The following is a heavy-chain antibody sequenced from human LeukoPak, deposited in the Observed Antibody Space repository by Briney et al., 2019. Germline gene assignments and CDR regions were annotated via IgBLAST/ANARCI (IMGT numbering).Heavy chain of an antibody. CDR3: ARQPLIVLMVYAPFDY. Sequence: GGSLRLSCAASGFTISSYAMHWVGQALGKGLEWVAVISYDGSNKYYADSVKGRFTISRDNSKNTLYLQMNSLRAEDTAVYYCARQPLIVLMVYAPFDYWGQGTLLTVSS. V-gene: IGHV3-30-3*01. J-gene: IGHJ4*02. D-gene: IGHD2-8*01. CDR2: ISYDGSNK. CDR1: GFTISSYA.